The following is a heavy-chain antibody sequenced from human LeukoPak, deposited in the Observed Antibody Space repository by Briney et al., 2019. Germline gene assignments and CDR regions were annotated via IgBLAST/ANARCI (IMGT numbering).Heavy chain of an antibody. CDR1: GGTFSSYT. CDR2: IIPILGIA. D-gene: IGHD4/OR15-4a*01. V-gene: IGHV1-69*04. J-gene: IGHJ4*02. Sequence: GASVKVSCKASGGTFSSYTISWVRQAPGQGLEWMGRIIPILGIANYAQKSQGRVTITADKSTSTAYVELSSLRSEDTAVYHCAREHLTGLLDYWGQGTLVTVSS. CDR3: AREHLTGLLDY.